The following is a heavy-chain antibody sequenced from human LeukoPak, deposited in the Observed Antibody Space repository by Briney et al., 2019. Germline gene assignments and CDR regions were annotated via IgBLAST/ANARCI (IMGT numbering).Heavy chain of an antibody. D-gene: IGHD3-10*01. CDR1: GFTFSYYR. V-gene: IGHV3-7*03. CDR2: MKEDGSEK. J-gene: IGHJ4*02. CDR3: ARGPNYGSRSDYFDY. Sequence: GGPLRHSCAASGFTFSYYRMNWVRQAPGKGLEWVANMKEDGSEKYCAGCVKGRFTISRDNAKNSLYLQMNSLRVEDTAVYYCARGPNYGSRSDYFDYWGQGTLVTVSS.